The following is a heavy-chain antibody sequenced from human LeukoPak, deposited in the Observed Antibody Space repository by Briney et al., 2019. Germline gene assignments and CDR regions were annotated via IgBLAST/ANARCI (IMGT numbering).Heavy chain of an antibody. V-gene: IGHV3-11*01. Sequence: PGGSLRLSCAASGFTFSDYFMSWIRQAPGKGLEWVSYISSSGSTMNYADSVKGRFTISRDNAKNSLYLQMSSLTAEDTAVYYCARRTRTAGDYWGQGTLVTVSS. CDR3: ARRTRTAGDY. CDR2: ISSSGSTM. D-gene: IGHD2-21*02. J-gene: IGHJ4*02. CDR1: GFTFSDYF.